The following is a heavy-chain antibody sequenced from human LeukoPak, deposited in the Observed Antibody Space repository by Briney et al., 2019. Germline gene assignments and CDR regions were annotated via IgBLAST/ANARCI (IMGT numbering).Heavy chain of an antibody. CDR2: TRSYNGNT. Sequence: GASVKVSCKASGYTFSTYGISWVRQAPGQGLEWMGWTRSYNGNTNYPQKFQGRVTMTTDTSTSTAYMELRSLRSDDTAVYYCVRHRTVTTFDYFDYWGQGTLVTVSS. D-gene: IGHD4-11*01. V-gene: IGHV1-18*01. CDR1: GYTFSTYG. CDR3: VRHRTVTTFDYFDY. J-gene: IGHJ4*02.